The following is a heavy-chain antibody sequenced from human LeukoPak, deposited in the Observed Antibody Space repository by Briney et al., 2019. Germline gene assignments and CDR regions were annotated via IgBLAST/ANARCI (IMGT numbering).Heavy chain of an antibody. CDR2: IYHSGST. CDR1: GGSISSSNW. CDR3: ARDIVVVSAAIRPSYYYYGMDV. J-gene: IGHJ6*02. Sequence: SETLSLTCAVSGGSISSSNWWSWVRQPPGKGLEWIGEIYHSGSTNYNPSLKSRVTISVDKSKNQFSLKLSSVTAADTAVYCCARDIVVVSAAIRPSYYYYGMDVWGQGTTVTVSS. V-gene: IGHV4-4*01. D-gene: IGHD2-2*02.